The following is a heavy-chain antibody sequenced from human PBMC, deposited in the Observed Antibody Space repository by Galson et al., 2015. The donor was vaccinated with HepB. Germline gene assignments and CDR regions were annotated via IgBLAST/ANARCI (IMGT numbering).Heavy chain of an antibody. Sequence: SLRLSCAASGFTFSSYGMHWVRQAPGKGLEWVAVISYDGSNKYYADSVKGRFTISRDNSKNTLYLQMNSLRAEDTAVYYCAKGTGIETFDYWGQGTLVTVSS. J-gene: IGHJ4*02. D-gene: IGHD1/OR15-1a*01. V-gene: IGHV3-30*18. CDR2: ISYDGSNK. CDR1: GFTFSSYG. CDR3: AKGTGIETFDY.